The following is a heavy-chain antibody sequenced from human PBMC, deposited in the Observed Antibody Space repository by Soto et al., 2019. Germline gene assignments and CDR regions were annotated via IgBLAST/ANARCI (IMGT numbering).Heavy chain of an antibody. V-gene: IGHV3-53*04. CDR3: ARVEYDILTGYWPYYYMDV. CDR2: IYSGGST. D-gene: IGHD3-9*01. Sequence: PGGSLRLSCAASGFTFSGSAMHWVRQASGKGLEWVSVIYSGGSTYYADSVKGRFTISRHNSKNTLYLQMNSLRAEDTAVYYCARVEYDILTGYWPYYYMDVWGKGTTVTVSS. CDR1: GFTFSGSA. J-gene: IGHJ6*03.